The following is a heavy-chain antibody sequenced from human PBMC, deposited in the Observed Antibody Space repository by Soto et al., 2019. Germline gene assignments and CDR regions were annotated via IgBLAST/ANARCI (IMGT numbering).Heavy chain of an antibody. V-gene: IGHV3-23*01. CDR1: GFTFSSYA. J-gene: IGHJ4*02. CDR2: ISGSGGST. CDR3: AKDSRGWLRWRPFDY. Sequence: EVQLLESGGGLVQPGGSLRLSCAASGFTFSSYAMSWVRQAPGKGLEWVSAISGSGGSTYYADSVKGRFTISRDNSKNTLDLQMNSLRAEDTAVYYCAKDSRGWLRWRPFDYWGQGTLVTVSS. D-gene: IGHD4-17*01.